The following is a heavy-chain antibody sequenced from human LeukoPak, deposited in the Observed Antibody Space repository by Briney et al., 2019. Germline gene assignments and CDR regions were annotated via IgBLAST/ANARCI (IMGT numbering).Heavy chain of an antibody. V-gene: IGHV4-39*07. Sequence: SETLSLTCTVSGGSISSSNYYWGWIRQPPGKGLEWIGYIFNSGSTYYNPSLKSRVTILVDTSKNQFSLKLSSVTAADTAVYYCARDRHKLVDIVAGILDYWGQGTLVTVSS. CDR3: ARDRHKLVDIVAGILDY. D-gene: IGHD5-12*01. J-gene: IGHJ4*02. CDR1: GGSISSSNYY. CDR2: IFNSGST.